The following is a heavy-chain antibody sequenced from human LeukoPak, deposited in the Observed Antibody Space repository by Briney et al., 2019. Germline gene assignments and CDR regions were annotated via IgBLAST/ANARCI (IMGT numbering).Heavy chain of an antibody. CDR1: GFTFRNAS. Sequence: PGGSLRLSCAASGFTFRNASMSWVRQAPGKGLEWVGRIKSKTDGGTTDYAAPVKGRFTISRDDSKNTLYLQMNSLTTEDTAVYFCAHRDTTMVRVDYWGQGTFVIVSS. V-gene: IGHV3-15*01. CDR3: AHRDTTMVRVDY. CDR2: IKSKTDGGTT. D-gene: IGHD5-18*01. J-gene: IGHJ4*02.